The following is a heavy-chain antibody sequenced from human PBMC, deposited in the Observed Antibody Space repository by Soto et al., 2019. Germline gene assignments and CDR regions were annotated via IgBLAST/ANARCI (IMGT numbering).Heavy chain of an antibody. CDR1: GGSISSGGYY. V-gene: IGHV4-31*03. Sequence: VQLQESGPGLVKPSQTLSLTCTVSGGSISSGGYYWSWIRQHPGKGLEWIGYIYYSGSTYYNPSLKRRVTISVDTSKNQFCLKLSSVTAADTAVYYCARGGVGATTPGYWGQGTLVTVSS. J-gene: IGHJ4*02. D-gene: IGHD1-26*01. CDR3: ARGGVGATTPGY. CDR2: IYYSGST.